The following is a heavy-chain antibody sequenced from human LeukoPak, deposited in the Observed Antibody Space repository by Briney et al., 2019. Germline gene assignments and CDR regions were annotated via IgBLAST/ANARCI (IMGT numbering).Heavy chain of an antibody. Sequence: ASVKVSCKASGYTFTSYAMHWVRQAPGQRLEWMGWINAGNGNTKYSQKFQGRVTITRDTSASTAYMELSSLRSEDTAVYYCARDHCSGGSCYPFDYWGQGTLVTVSS. J-gene: IGHJ4*02. V-gene: IGHV1-3*01. CDR3: ARDHCSGGSCYPFDY. D-gene: IGHD2-15*01. CDR1: GYTFTSYA. CDR2: INAGNGNT.